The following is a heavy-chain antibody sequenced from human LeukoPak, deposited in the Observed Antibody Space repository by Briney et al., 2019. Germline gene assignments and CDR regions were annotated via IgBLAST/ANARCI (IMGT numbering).Heavy chain of an antibody. D-gene: IGHD6-13*01. CDR1: GFTFSSYD. V-gene: IGHV3-13*01. CDR2: IGIVGDT. CDR3: TRDRRIAAAGTRGDWYFDL. Sequence: PGGALRLSCADSGFTFSSYDMHWVRQATGKGLEWVSSIGIVGDTYYAGSVKGRFTVSRENAKNSFYLQMNSLRVGDTAVYYCTRDRRIAAAGTRGDWYFDLWGRGTLVTVSS. J-gene: IGHJ2*01.